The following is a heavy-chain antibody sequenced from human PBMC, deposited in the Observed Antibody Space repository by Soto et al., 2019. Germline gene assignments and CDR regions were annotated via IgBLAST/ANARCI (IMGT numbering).Heavy chain of an antibody. V-gene: IGHV4-31*03. CDR3: AREGYSYGMTGYYYYGMDV. CDR1: GGSISSGGYY. Sequence: SETLSLTCTVYGGSISSGGYYWSWIRQHPGKGLEWIGYIYYSGSTYYNPSLKSRVTISVDTSKNQFSLKLSSVTAADTAVYYCAREGYSYGMTGYYYYGMDVWGQGTTVTVSS. D-gene: IGHD5-18*01. J-gene: IGHJ6*02. CDR2: IYYSGST.